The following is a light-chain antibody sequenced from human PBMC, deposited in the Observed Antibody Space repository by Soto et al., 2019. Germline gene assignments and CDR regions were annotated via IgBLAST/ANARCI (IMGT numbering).Light chain of an antibody. Sequence: QSALTQPPSASGSPGQSVTISCTGTSSDVGTYDYVSWYQQHPGKAPKLMIYEVINRPSGISHRFSGSKSGSTASLTISGLQAEDEADYYCTSYTTSNTLLFGGGTKVTVL. J-gene: IGLJ2*01. V-gene: IGLV2-14*01. CDR3: TSYTTSNTLL. CDR2: EVI. CDR1: SSDVGTYDY.